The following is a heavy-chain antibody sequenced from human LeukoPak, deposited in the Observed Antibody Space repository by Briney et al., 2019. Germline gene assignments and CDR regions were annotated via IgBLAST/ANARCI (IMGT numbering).Heavy chain of an antibody. V-gene: IGHV3-23*01. Sequence: PGGSLRLSCAASGFTFSSYAMSWVRQAPGKGLEWVSAISGSGGSTYYADSVKGRFTISRDNSKNTLYLQMNSLRAEDTGVYYCTRGTSVVAGIDFWGQGTLVTVSS. J-gene: IGHJ4*02. CDR1: GFTFSSYA. D-gene: IGHD6-19*01. CDR2: ISGSGGST. CDR3: TRGTSVVAGIDF.